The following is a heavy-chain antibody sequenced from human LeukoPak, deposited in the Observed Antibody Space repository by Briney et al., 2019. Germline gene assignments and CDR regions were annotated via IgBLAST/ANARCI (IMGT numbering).Heavy chain of an antibody. V-gene: IGHV1-2*02. CDR3: ARDPGITIFGVVIMDWFDP. CDR1: GYTFTGYY. Sequence: ASVKVSCKASGYTFTGYYMHWVRQAPGQGLEWMGWINPNSGGTNYAQKFQGRVTMTRDTSISTAHMELSRLRSDDTAVYYCARDPGITIFGVVIMDWFDPWGQGTLVTVSS. J-gene: IGHJ5*02. CDR2: INPNSGGT. D-gene: IGHD3-3*01.